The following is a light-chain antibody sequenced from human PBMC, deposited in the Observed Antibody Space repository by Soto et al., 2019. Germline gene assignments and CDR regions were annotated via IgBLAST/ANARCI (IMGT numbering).Light chain of an antibody. CDR2: EVT. CDR3: SSYAGSNTYV. V-gene: IGLV2-8*01. CDR1: SSHVGGYNY. Sequence: QSVLTQPPSASESPGQSVTFSCTRTSSHVGGYNYVSWYQHHPGKAPKLMIYEVTKRPSGVADRFSGSKSGNTASLTVSGLQAEDEADYYCSSYAGSNTYVFGTGTKVTVL. J-gene: IGLJ1*01.